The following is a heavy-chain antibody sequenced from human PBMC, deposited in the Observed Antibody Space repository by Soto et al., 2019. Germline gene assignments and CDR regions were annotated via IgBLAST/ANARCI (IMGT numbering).Heavy chain of an antibody. V-gene: IGHV3-23*01. CDR1: AFTFSSYA. D-gene: IGHD5-18*01. CDR3: AKDREYSYGIFDS. Sequence: GSLRLSCAASAFTFSSYAMSWVRQAPGKGLEWVSAISGSGTYTYYADSVKGRFTISRDNSKNTLYLQMNSLRAEDTAIYFCAKDREYSYGIFDSWGQGTLVTVSS. J-gene: IGHJ4*02. CDR2: ISGSGTYT.